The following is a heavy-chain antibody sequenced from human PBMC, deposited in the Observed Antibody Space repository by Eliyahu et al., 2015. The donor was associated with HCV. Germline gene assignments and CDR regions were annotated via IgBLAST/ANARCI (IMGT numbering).Heavy chain of an antibody. Sequence: EVKKPGASVKVSCKASGYSFSNYGINWVRQAPGQGPEWMGWISAYNGNTKYAQKLQGRVTMTTDTSTSTAYMELRSLRSDDTAVYYCARDLDTVHYQCGFDYWGQGTLVTVSS. D-gene: IGHD4-17*01. CDR3: ARDLDTVHYQCGFDY. CDR2: ISAYNGNT. J-gene: IGHJ4*02. V-gene: IGHV1-18*01. CDR1: GYSFSNYG.